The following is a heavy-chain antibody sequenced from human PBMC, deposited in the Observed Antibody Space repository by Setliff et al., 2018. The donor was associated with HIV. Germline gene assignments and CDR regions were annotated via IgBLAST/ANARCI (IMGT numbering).Heavy chain of an antibody. CDR1: GDPLSSYY. D-gene: IGHD6-13*01. V-gene: IGHV4-59*08. J-gene: IGHJ3*01. CDR2: IFYSWTT. CDR3: ARADSSSWFFSTFDF. Sequence: AETLSLTCTVSGDPLSSYYLNWIRQPPGTGMEWIGYIFYSWTTYDNPSLNSRVAFSVDTSKHQFSLKLSSVTVADTAFYYCARADSSSWFFSTFDFWGQGTMVTVSS.